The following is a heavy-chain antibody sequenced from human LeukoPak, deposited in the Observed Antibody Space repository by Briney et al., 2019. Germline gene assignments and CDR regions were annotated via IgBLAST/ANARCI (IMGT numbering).Heavy chain of an antibody. CDR2: INHSGST. D-gene: IGHD2-8*01. CDR3: ARAPLMLASDAFDI. CDR1: GVSFSGYY. J-gene: IGHJ3*02. Sequence: SETLSLTCAVYGVSFSGYYWSCIRQPPGKGLEWLGEINHSGSTNYNPSLKSRVTISVDTSKNQFSLKLSSVTAADTAVYYCARAPLMLASDAFDIWGQGTMVTVSS. V-gene: IGHV4-34*01.